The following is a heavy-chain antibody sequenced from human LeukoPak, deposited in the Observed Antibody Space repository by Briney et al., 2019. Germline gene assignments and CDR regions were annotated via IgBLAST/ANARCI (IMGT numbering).Heavy chain of an antibody. V-gene: IGHV4-39*07. Sequence: SETLSLTCTVSGGSISSTSLYWGWIRQPPGKGLEWIGSISYSVGTYYNPSLKSRVTISVDTSKNQFSLKLSSVTAADTAVYYCARLTHNMITFGGVIVRIDYWGQGTLVTVSS. CDR3: ARLTHNMITFGGVIVRIDY. CDR1: GGSISSTSLY. J-gene: IGHJ4*02. D-gene: IGHD3-16*02. CDR2: ISYSVGT.